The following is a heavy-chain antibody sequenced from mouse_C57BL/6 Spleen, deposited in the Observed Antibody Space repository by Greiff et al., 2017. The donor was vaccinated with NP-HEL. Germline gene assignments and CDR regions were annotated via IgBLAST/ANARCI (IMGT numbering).Heavy chain of an antibody. J-gene: IGHJ2*01. V-gene: IGHV1-82*01. Sequence: LVESGPELVKPGASVKISCKASGYAFSSSWMNWVKQRPGKGLEWIGRIYPGDGDTNYNGKFKGKATLTADKSSSTAYMQLSSLTSEDSAVYFCARVPVYYDYDEAYYFDYWGQGTTLTVSS. D-gene: IGHD2-4*01. CDR1: GYAFSSSW. CDR2: IYPGDGDT. CDR3: ARVPVYYDYDEAYYFDY.